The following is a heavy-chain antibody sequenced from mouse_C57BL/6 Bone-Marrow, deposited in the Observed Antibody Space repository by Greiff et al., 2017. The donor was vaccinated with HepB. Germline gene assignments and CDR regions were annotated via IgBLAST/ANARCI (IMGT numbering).Heavy chain of an antibody. Sequence: VKLMESGPGLVQPSQSLSITCTVSGFSLTSYGVHWVRQSPGKGLEWLGVIWSGGSTDYNAAFISRLSISKDNSKSQVFFKMNSLQADDTAIYYCARKDYVAYWGQGTLVTVSA. CDR3: ARKDYVAY. V-gene: IGHV2-2*01. CDR2: IWSGGST. D-gene: IGHD1-1*02. J-gene: IGHJ3*01. CDR1: GFSLTSYG.